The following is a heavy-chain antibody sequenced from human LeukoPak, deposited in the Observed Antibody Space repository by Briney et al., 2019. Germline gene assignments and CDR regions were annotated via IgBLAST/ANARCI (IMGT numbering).Heavy chain of an antibody. CDR3: ATGLIQVWLPVNFDY. CDR2: FDPEDGET. V-gene: IGHV1-24*01. CDR1: GYTLTELS. J-gene: IGHJ4*02. Sequence: ASVKVSCKVSGYTLTELSMHWVRQAPGKGLEWMGGFDPEDGETIYAQKFQGRATMTEDTSTDTAYMELSSLRSEDTAVYYCATGLIQVWLPVNFDYWGQGTLVTVSS. D-gene: IGHD5-18*01.